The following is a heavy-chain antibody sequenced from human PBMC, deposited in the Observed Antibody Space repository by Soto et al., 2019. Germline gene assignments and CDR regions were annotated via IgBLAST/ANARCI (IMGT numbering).Heavy chain of an antibody. J-gene: IGHJ5*02. D-gene: IGHD3-3*01. CDR3: ARAELRFLEWPWFDP. Sequence: ASVKVSCKASGYTFTGYYMHWVRQAPGQGLEWMGWINPNSGGTNYAQKFQGRVTMTRDTSISTAYMELSRLRSDDTAVYYCARAELRFLEWPWFDPWGQGTLVTVSS. V-gene: IGHV1-2*02. CDR1: GYTFTGYY. CDR2: INPNSGGT.